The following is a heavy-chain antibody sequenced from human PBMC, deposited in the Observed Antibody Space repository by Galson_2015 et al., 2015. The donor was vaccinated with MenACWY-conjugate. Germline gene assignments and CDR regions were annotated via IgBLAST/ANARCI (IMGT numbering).Heavy chain of an antibody. D-gene: IGHD6-19*01. CDR1: GFTFSTYS. Sequence: SLRLSCAASGFTFSTYSMNWVCQAPGKGLEWVAVISYDGSNIYYGDSVKGRFTISRDNSKNTLYLQMNSLRIEDTAVYYCASPDTSGWSKAFAIWGQGTMVTVSS. CDR3: ASPDTSGWSKAFAI. CDR2: ISYDGSNI. V-gene: IGHV3-30*03. J-gene: IGHJ3*02.